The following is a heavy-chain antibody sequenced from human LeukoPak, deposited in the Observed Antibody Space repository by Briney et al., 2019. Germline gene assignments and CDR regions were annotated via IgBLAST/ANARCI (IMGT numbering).Heavy chain of an antibody. D-gene: IGHD1-1*01. CDR2: IYTSGST. CDR3: ARSTGSKVPIQSYYYYYYMDV. V-gene: IGHV4-61*02. J-gene: IGHJ6*03. Sequence: KASQTLSLTCTVSGGSISSGSYYWSWIRQPAGKGLEWIGRIYTSGSTNYNPSLKSRVTISVDTSKNQFSLKLSSVTAADTAVYYCARSTGSKVPIQSYYYYYYMDVWGKGTTVTVSS. CDR1: GGSISSGSYY.